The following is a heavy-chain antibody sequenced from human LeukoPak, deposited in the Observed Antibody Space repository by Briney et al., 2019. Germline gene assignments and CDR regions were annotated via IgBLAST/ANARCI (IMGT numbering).Heavy chain of an antibody. D-gene: IGHD6-19*01. CDR1: GGSFSGYY. V-gene: IGHV4-34*01. J-gene: IGHJ4*02. CDR3: ARSKDQSIAVAGWYYFDY. Sequence: SETLSLTCAVYGGSFSGYYWSWIRQPPGKGLEWIGEINHSGSTNYNPSLKSRVTISVDTSKNQFSLKLSSVTAADTAVYYCARSKDQSIAVAGWYYFDYWGQGTLVTVSS. CDR2: INHSGST.